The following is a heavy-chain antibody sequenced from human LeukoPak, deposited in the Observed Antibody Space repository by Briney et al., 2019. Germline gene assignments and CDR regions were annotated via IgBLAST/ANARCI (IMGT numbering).Heavy chain of an antibody. CDR2: ISGGSGNT. CDR3: ANPRYDSSGYYYVD. Sequence: VASVKVSCKASGYTFTDYTMHWLRQAPGQRLDWMGWISGGSGNTKYSPEFQGRVTITRDTSASTAYMELSSLRSEDTAVYYCANPRYDSSGYYYVDWGQGTLVTVSS. V-gene: IGHV1-3*01. D-gene: IGHD3-22*01. J-gene: IGHJ4*02. CDR1: GYTFTDYT.